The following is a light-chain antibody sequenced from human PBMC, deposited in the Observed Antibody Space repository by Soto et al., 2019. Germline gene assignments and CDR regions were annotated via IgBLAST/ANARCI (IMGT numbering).Light chain of an antibody. CDR2: GNN. V-gene: IGLV1-44*01. Sequence: QPVLTQPPSASGTPGQRVTISCSGSSSNIGTYTINWYQQLPGTAPKLLIYGNNQRPSGVPDRFSASKSGTSASLAISGLQSEDEADYYCAAWDDSLNGVVFGGGTKLTVL. CDR3: AAWDDSLNGVV. J-gene: IGLJ2*01. CDR1: SSNIGTYT.